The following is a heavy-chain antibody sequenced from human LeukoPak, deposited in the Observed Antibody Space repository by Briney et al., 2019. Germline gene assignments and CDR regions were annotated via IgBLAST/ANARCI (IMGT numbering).Heavy chain of an antibody. V-gene: IGHV3-7*04. CDR3: ARLLSQSDSCYDY. D-gene: IGHD2-2*01. CDR2: INQGGSDK. CDR1: GFTFSSYA. J-gene: IGHJ4*02. Sequence: GGSLRLSCAASGFTFSSYAMSWVRQAPGKGLEWVANINQGGSDKFYVDSVKGRFAITRDNAKNSLYLQMNSLRAEDTAVYYCARLLSQSDSCYDYWGQGTLVTVSS.